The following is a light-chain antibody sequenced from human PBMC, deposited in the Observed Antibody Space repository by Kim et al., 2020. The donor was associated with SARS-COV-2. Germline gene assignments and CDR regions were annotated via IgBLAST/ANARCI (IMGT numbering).Light chain of an antibody. J-gene: IGKJ5*01. CDR3: LQHSTYPFT. CDR1: QDIPPY. V-gene: IGKV1-17*01. CDR2: GAS. Sequence: PSLGDTVPLPSRATQDIPPYLGCYHLTPGRAPTRLIYGASSLHSAVPSRFSGSVSGTEFTLTISSVQPEDFATYFCLQHSTYPFTFGQGTRLEIK.